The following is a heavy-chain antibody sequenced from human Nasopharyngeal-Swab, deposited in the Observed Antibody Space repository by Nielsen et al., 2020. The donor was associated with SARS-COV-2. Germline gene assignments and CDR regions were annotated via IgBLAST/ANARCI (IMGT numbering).Heavy chain of an antibody. CDR1: GSSVSYNY. CDR3: ARMDFIASRDY. V-gene: IGHV3-53*01. D-gene: IGHD6-13*01. Sequence: GESLKISCEVSGSSVSYNYMSWVRQAPEKGLEWVAVIYSRGETHYTDSVRGRFTISRDNSKNMVNLQLNSLRAEDTAVYYCARMDFIASRDYWGQGTLVTVSS. J-gene: IGHJ4*02. CDR2: IYSRGET.